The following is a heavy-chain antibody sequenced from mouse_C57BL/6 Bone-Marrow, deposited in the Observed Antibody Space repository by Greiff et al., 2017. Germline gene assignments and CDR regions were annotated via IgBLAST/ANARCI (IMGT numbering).Heavy chain of an antibody. CDR3: ARYYYGSSGGFDY. V-gene: IGHV1-53*01. J-gene: IGHJ3*01. D-gene: IGHD1-1*01. CDR2: INPRNGGT. CDR1: GYTFTSYW. Sequence: QVQLQQSGTELVKPGASVKLSCKASGYTFTSYWMHWVKQRPGQGLEWIGNINPRNGGTNYNEKFKGKATVTVDKSSSTAYMQLSSLTSEDSAVYDCARYYYGSSGGFDYWGQGTLVTVSA.